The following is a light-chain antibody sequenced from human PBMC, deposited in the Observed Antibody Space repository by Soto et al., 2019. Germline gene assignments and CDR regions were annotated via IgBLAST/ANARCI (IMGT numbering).Light chain of an antibody. CDR1: SSDIGGYNY. V-gene: IGLV2-14*01. J-gene: IGLJ2*01. CDR2: EVS. CDR3: TSYTSGTALKV. Sequence: QSALTQPASVSGSPGQSITISCTGTSSDIGGYNYVSWYQQRPGKAPKLMIYEVSNRPSGVSNRFSGSKSGNTASLTISGLQAEDEADYYCTSYTSGTALKVFGGGTKLTVL.